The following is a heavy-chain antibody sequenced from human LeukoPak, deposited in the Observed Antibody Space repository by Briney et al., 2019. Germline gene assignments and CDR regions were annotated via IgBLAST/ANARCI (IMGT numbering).Heavy chain of an antibody. D-gene: IGHD2-2*01. V-gene: IGHV3-30*03. CDR1: GFTFSSYG. CDR2: ISYDGSNK. Sequence: GRSLRLSCAASGFTFSSYGMHWVRQAPGKGLEWVAVISYDGSNKYYADSVKGRFTISRDNSKNTLYLQMNSLRAEDTAVYYCASDREYQLDRDYYFDYWGQGTLVTVSS. CDR3: ASDREYQLDRDYYFDY. J-gene: IGHJ4*02.